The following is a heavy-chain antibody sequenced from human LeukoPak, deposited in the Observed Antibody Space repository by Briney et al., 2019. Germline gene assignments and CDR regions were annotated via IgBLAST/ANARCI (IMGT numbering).Heavy chain of an antibody. V-gene: IGHV3-33*06. D-gene: IGHD3-10*01. CDR2: IWYDGSNK. CDR3: AKAPGRDGSGTRGNWFDP. CDR1: GFTFSSYG. Sequence: GRSLRLSCAASGFTFSSYGMHWVRQAPGKGLEWVAVIWYDGSNKYYADSVKGRFTISRGNSKNTLYLQMNSLRAEDTAVYYCAKAPGRDGSGTRGNWFDPWGQGTLVTVSS. J-gene: IGHJ5*02.